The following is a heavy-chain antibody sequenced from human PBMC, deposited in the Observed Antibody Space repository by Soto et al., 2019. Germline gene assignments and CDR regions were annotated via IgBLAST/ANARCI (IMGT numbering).Heavy chain of an antibody. J-gene: IGHJ4*02. D-gene: IGHD4-17*01. V-gene: IGHV4-39*01. Sequence: SETLSLTCTVSGGSFSSSNYYWGWIRQSPGKGLEWIGNIFYGGGSGVAYYSPSLKSRVTISVDTSKNQFSLNMRSLTAAATAVYFCARRGGGDSLFDSGGQGKLVTVSS. CDR1: GGSFSSSNYY. CDR3: ARRGGGDSLFDS. CDR2: IFYGGGSGVA.